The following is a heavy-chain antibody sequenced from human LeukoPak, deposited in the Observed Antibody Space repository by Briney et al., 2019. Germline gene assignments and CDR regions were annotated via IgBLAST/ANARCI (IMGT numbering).Heavy chain of an antibody. V-gene: IGHV4-39*01. CDR3: ARGYDY. Sequence: PSETLSLTCTVSGGSIIGSTSYWGWIRQPPGKGLDWIGIINYSGSTYYNPSLRSRVTISVDTSKNQFSLKLNSVTASDTAVYYCARGYDYWRQGTLVTVSS. CDR2: INYSGST. D-gene: IGHD3-22*01. J-gene: IGHJ4*02. CDR1: GGSIIGSTSY.